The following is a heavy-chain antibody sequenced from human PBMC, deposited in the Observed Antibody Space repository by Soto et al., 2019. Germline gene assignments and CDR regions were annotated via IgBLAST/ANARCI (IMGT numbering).Heavy chain of an antibody. CDR2: IRGSGGST. Sequence: GGSLRLSCAASGFTFSSYAMNWVRQAPGKGLEWVSGIRGSGGSTYYADSVKGRFTISRDNSKNTLYLQMNSLRAEDTAVYFCAKEDDIYSYMDVWGRGTTVTVSS. V-gene: IGHV3-23*01. CDR1: GFTFSSYA. D-gene: IGHD3-9*01. CDR3: AKEDDIYSYMDV. J-gene: IGHJ6*03.